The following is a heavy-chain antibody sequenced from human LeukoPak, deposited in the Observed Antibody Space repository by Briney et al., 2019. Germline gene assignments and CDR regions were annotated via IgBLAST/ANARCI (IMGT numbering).Heavy chain of an antibody. D-gene: IGHD2-21*02. Sequence: PGGSLRLSCAASGFTFSSCAMHWVRQAPGKELEWVAVISYDGSNKYYADSVKGRFTISRDNSKNTLYLQMNSLRAEDTAVYYCAKDHDLIAYCGGDCYSPSWFDPWGQGTLVTVSS. V-gene: IGHV3-30-3*01. CDR3: AKDHDLIAYCGGDCYSPSWFDP. J-gene: IGHJ5*02. CDR2: ISYDGSNK. CDR1: GFTFSSCA.